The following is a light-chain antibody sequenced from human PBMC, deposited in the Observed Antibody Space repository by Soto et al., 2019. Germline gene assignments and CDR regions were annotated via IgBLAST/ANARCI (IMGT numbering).Light chain of an antibody. Sequence: QSVLTQPPSVCGAPGQRVTISCTGSSSNIGAGYDVHWYQQLPGTAPKLLIYGNSNRPSGVPDRFSGSKSGTSASLAITGLQAEDEADYYCQSYDSSLSLYVFGTGTKLTVL. CDR2: GNS. CDR1: SSNIGAGYD. V-gene: IGLV1-40*01. CDR3: QSYDSSLSLYV. J-gene: IGLJ1*01.